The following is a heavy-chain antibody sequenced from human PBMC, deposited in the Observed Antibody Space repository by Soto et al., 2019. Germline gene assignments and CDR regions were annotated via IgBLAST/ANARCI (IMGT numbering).Heavy chain of an antibody. CDR1: DSTFSSYS. D-gene: IGHD2-2*02. Sequence: EVQLVESGGGLVKPGESLRLSCVASDSTFSSYSMNWVRQAPGRGLEWVSSISSRSSVIFYAESMRGRFTISRDNAKNSRYLQMNRLRAADTAVYYCLRGGRGYTKDDTLDIWGQGTMVTVSS. V-gene: IGHV3-21*01. CDR3: LRGGRGYTKDDTLDI. CDR2: ISSRSSVI. J-gene: IGHJ3*02.